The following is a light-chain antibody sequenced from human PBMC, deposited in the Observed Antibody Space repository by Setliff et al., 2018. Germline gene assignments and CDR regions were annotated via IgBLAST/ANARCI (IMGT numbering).Light chain of an antibody. J-gene: IGLJ2*01. V-gene: IGLV2-14*01. CDR3: CSYTPTMGVG. Sequence: QSALTQPASVSGSPGQSITISCTGSSSDIGAYDYVSWYQQHPGKAPKLMISDVIKRPSGVSDRFSGSKSGDTASLTISGLQAEDEAVYYCCSYTPTMGVGFGGGTKVTVL. CDR1: SSDIGAYDY. CDR2: DVI.